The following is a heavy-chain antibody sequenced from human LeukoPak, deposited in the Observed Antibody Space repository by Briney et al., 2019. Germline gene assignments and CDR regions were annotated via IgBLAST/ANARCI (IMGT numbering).Heavy chain of an antibody. V-gene: IGHV4-59*01. J-gene: IGHJ6*02. Sequence: SETLSLTCTVCGGSISIYYWSWIRQPQGKGLEWIGYIYYSGSTNYNPSLKSRVTISVDTSKNQFSLKLSSVTAADTAVYYCARIDPGYYYYGMDVWGQGTTVTVSS. CDR3: ARIDPGYYYYGMDV. D-gene: IGHD3-22*01. CDR2: IYYSGST. CDR1: GGSISIYY.